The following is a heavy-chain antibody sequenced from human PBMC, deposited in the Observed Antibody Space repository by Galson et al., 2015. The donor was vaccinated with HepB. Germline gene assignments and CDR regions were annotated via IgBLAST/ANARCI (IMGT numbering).Heavy chain of an antibody. J-gene: IGHJ2*01. CDR2: ISAYNGNT. CDR1: GYTFTSYG. D-gene: IGHD2-2*01. V-gene: IGHV1-18*01. Sequence: SVKVSCKASGYTFTSYGISWVRQAPGQGLEWMGWISAYNGNTNYAQKLQGRVTMTTDTSTSTAYMELRSLRSDDTAVYYCAREPVSTSFNWYFDLWGRGTLVTVSS. CDR3: AREPVSTSFNWYFDL.